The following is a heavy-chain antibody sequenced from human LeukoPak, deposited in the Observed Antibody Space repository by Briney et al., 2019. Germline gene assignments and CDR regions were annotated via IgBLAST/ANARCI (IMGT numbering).Heavy chain of an antibody. V-gene: IGHV1-46*01. CDR2: INPSGGSA. CDR1: GYTFTNYY. CDR3: ARGLGPPGKARWFDP. D-gene: IGHD1-14*01. Sequence: ASVRVSCTASGYTFTNYYIHWVRQAPGQGLEWMGIINPSGGSATYAQKFQGRVTMTRDTSTSTVYMDLSSLRSEDTAVYYCARGLGPPGKARWFDPWGQGTLVTVSS. J-gene: IGHJ5*02.